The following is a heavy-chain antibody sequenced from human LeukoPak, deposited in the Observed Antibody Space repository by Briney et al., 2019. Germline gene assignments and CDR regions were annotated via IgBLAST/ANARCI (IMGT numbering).Heavy chain of an antibody. J-gene: IGHJ6*02. CDR1: GGSFSGYY. D-gene: IGHD4-4*01. Sequence: PSETLSLTCAVYGGSFSGYYWSWIRQPPGKGLEWIGEINHSGSTNYNPSLKSRVTISVDTSKNQFSLKLSSVTAADTAVYYCARSRFTVTSFYYYYGMDVWGQGITVTVSS. CDR2: INHSGST. V-gene: IGHV4-34*01. CDR3: ARSRFTVTSFYYYYGMDV.